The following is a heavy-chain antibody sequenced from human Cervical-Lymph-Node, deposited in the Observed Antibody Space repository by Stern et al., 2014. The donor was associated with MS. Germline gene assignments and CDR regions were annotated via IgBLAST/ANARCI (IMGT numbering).Heavy chain of an antibody. CDR1: GYTFTSYY. D-gene: IGHD6-19*01. Sequence: VQLVQSGAEVKKPGASVKVSCKASGYTFTSYYMHWVRQAPGQGLEWMGIIHPSGGSTSYAQKFQGRVTMTRDTSTSTVYMELSSLRSEDTAVYYCARDYGGIAVAGTHFDYWGQGTLVTVSS. CDR2: IHPSGGST. J-gene: IGHJ4*02. V-gene: IGHV1-46*01. CDR3: ARDYGGIAVAGTHFDY.